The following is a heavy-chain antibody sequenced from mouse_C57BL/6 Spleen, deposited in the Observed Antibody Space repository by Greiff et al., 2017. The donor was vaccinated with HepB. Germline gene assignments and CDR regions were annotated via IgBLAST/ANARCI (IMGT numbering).Heavy chain of an antibody. Sequence: QVQLQQSGAELVMPGASVKLSCKASGYTFTSYWMHWVKQRPGQGLEWIGEIDPSDSYTNYNQKFKGKSTLTVDKSSSTAYMQLSSLTSEDSAVYYCARVLDSSGYYFDYWGQGTTLTVSS. CDR2: IDPSDSYT. CDR1: GYTFTSYW. V-gene: IGHV1-69*01. CDR3: ARVLDSSGYYFDY. D-gene: IGHD3-2*02. J-gene: IGHJ2*01.